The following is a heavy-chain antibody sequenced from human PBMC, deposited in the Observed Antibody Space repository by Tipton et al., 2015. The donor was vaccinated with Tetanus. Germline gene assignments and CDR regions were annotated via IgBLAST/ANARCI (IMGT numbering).Heavy chain of an antibody. J-gene: IGHJ3*01. CDR1: GYMFSSHW. V-gene: IGHV5-51*01. D-gene: IGHD3-16*01. CDR2: IYPGDSYS. CDR3: ARPLTSVAFGGFAFDV. Sequence: QSGAEVKQPGESLKISCKGSGYMFSSHWIGWVRQVPGKGLEWLGTIYPGDSYSTYSPSFEGQVTISVDGSIDTAYLQWSSLKASDTAIYYCARPLTSVAFGGFAFDVWGQGTLVTVSS.